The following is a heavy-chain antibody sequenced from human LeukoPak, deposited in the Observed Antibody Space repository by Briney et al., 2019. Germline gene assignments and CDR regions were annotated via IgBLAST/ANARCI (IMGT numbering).Heavy chain of an antibody. CDR2: ISSSSSYI. CDR3: ARDGYDYVWGSYRQDLDY. V-gene: IGHV3-21*01. J-gene: IGHJ4*02. CDR1: GFTFSSYS. Sequence: PGGSLRLSCAASGFTFSSYSMNWVRQAPGKGLERVSSISSSSSYIYYADSVKGGFTISRDNAKNSLYLQMNSLRAEDTAVYYCARDGYDYVWGSYRQDLDYWGQGTLVTVSS. D-gene: IGHD3-16*02.